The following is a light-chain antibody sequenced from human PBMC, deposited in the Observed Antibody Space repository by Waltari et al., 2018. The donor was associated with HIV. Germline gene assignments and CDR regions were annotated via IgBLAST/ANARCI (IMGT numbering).Light chain of an antibody. CDR3: QSSDSSGTYV. Sequence: SYELTQPPSVSASQGHTASITCSGDALPKQYVYWYQQKPGQAPELLVYKDTGRPSGIPERFSGSSSGTTVTLTISGVQAEDEADYYCQSSDSSGTYVFGTGAKVTVL. V-gene: IGLV3-25*03. J-gene: IGLJ1*01. CDR1: ALPKQY. CDR2: KDT.